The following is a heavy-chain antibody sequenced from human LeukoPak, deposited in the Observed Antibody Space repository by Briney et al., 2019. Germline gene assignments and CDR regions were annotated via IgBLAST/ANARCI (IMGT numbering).Heavy chain of an antibody. CDR3: TRDQWYGSERYSPWVDV. CDR2: INSRSSAI. Sequence: GGSLRLSCAVSGFTFSIYSMNWVRQAPGRGLEWVSYINSRSSAIYYADSVKGRFTISRDNDENSLYLQMNSLRAEDTAIYYCTRDQWYGSERYSPWVDVWGQGTTVTVSS. V-gene: IGHV3-48*04. J-gene: IGHJ6*02. D-gene: IGHD3-10*01. CDR1: GFTFSIYS.